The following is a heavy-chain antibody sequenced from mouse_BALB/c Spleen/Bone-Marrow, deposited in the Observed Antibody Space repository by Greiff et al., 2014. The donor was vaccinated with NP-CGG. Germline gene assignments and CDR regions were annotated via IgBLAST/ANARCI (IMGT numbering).Heavy chain of an antibody. CDR1: GFSLTSYG. D-gene: IGHD1-1*01. J-gene: IGHJ4*01. CDR3: AKGNRYGYAMDY. CDR2: IWGDGSI. V-gene: IGHV2-3*01. Sequence: QVQLKESGPGLVAPAQSLSITCTVSGFSLTSYGVSWVRQPPGKGLEWLGVIWGDGSIKYNSALISRLSIIKDNSKSQVFLKLNSVQTEDTATYYGAKGNRYGYAMDYWGQGTSVTVSS.